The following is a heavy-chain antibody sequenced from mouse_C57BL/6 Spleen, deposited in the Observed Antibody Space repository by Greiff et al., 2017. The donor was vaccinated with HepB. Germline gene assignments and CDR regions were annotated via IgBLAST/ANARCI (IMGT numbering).Heavy chain of an antibody. J-gene: IGHJ1*03. CDR2: IDPSDSYT. CDR1: GYTFTSYW. V-gene: IGHV1-50*01. CDR3: ARRDYDYGYFDV. D-gene: IGHD2-4*01. Sequence: QVQLKESGAELVKPGASVKLSCKASGYTFTSYWMQWVKQRPGQGLEWIGEIDPSDSYTNYNQKFKGKATLTVDTSSSTAYMQLSSLTSEDSAVYYCARRDYDYGYFDVWGTGTTVTVSS.